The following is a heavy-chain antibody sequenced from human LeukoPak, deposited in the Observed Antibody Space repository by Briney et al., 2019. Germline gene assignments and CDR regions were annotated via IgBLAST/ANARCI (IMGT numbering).Heavy chain of an antibody. J-gene: IGHJ3*02. D-gene: IGHD3-16*02. V-gene: IGHV3-11*04. CDR1: GFTFTDFY. Sequence: PGGSLRLSCAASGFTFTDFYMTWIRQAPGKGLQWVAYISDSGTTVDYADSVKGRFSISRDNTENSLYLQMNSLRAEDTAVYYCARDGGTGLRLGELSLYPDAFDIWGQGTMVTVSS. CDR2: ISDSGTTV. CDR3: ARDGGTGLRLGELSLYPDAFDI.